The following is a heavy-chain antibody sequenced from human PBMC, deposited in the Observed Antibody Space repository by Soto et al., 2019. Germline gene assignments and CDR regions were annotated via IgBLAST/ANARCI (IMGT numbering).Heavy chain of an antibody. CDR2: IIPILGIA. V-gene: IGHV1-69*02. CDR1: GGTFSSYT. J-gene: IGHJ4*02. Sequence: QVQLVQSGAEVKKPGSSVKVSCKASGGTFSSYTISWVRQAPGQGLEWMGRIIPILGIANYAQKFQGRVTITADKSTSTAYMELSSLRSEDTAVYYCARGPYCSSTSCYAGIGHYWGQGTLVTVSS. CDR3: ARGPYCSSTSCYAGIGHY. D-gene: IGHD2-2*01.